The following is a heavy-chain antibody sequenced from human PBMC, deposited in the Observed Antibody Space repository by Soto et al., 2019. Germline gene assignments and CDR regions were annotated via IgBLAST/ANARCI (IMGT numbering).Heavy chain of an antibody. CDR3: ARGHPRYYDILTGYYRANWFDP. Sequence: SETLSLTCAGYGGSFGGDYWSWIRQPPGKGLEWIGEINHSGSTNYNPSLKSRVTISVDTSKNQFSLKLSSVTAADTAVYYCARGHPRYYDILTGYYRANWFDPWGQGTLVT. D-gene: IGHD3-9*01. CDR1: GGSFGGDY. CDR2: INHSGST. J-gene: IGHJ5*02. V-gene: IGHV4-34*01.